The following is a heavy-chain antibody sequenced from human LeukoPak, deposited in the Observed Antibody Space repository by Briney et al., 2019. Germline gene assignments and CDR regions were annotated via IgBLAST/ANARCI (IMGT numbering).Heavy chain of an antibody. CDR2: IISDGRTT. CDR3: AMIKEG. CDR1: GFTFSNNW. J-gene: IGHJ4*02. V-gene: IGHV3-74*01. Sequence: GGSLRLSCAASGFTFSNNWMHWVRQAPGKGLVWVSRIISDGRTTTYADSVKGRFTISRDNAKNTLYLQMNSLRAEGTTVYDGAMIKEGWGQGTLVTVSS. D-gene: IGHD3-22*01.